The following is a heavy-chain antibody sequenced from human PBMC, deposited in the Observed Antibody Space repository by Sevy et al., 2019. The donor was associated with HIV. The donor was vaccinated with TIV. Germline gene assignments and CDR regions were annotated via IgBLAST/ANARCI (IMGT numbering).Heavy chain of an antibody. V-gene: IGHV1-69*13. CDR1: GGTFSSYA. J-gene: IGHJ6*02. D-gene: IGHD6-19*01. CDR2: IIPIFGTA. Sequence: ASVKVSCKASGGTFSSYAISWVRQAPGQGLEWMGGIIPIFGTANYAQKFQGRVTITADESTRTAYMELSSLGSEDTAVYYCASGGSSGWYGGTYYYYGMDVWGQGTTVTVSS. CDR3: ASGGSSGWYGGTYYYYGMDV.